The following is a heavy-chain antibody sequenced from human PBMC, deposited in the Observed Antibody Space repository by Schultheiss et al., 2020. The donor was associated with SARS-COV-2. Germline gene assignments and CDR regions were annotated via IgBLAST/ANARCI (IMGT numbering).Heavy chain of an antibody. J-gene: IGHJ4*02. CDR3: ARLSRLELDY. CDR2: IYHSGST. Sequence: SETLSLTCTVSGGSISSYYWGWIRQPPGKGLEWIGSIYHSGSTNYNPSLKSRVTISVDTSKNQFSLKLSSVTAADTAVYYCARLSRLELDYWGQGTLVTVSS. CDR1: GGSISSYY. D-gene: IGHD1-7*01. V-gene: IGHV4-59*01.